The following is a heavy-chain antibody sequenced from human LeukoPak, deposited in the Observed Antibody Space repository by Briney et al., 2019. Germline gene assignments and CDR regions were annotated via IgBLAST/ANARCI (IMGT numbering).Heavy chain of an antibody. Sequence: GASVKVSCKASGYTFTTYGINWARQAPGQGLEWMGWISAYNGNTNYAQKLQGRVTMTTDTSTSTAYMELRSLRSDDTAVYYCARDRTYCSSTNCYSGYFQYWGQGTLVTVSS. CDR2: ISAYNGNT. CDR1: GYTFTTYG. J-gene: IGHJ1*01. D-gene: IGHD2-2*01. CDR3: ARDRTYCSSTNCYSGYFQY. V-gene: IGHV1-18*01.